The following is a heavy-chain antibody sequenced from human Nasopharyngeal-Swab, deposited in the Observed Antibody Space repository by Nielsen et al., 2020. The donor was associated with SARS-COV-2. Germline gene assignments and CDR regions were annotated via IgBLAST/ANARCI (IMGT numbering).Heavy chain of an antibody. J-gene: IGHJ4*02. D-gene: IGHD6-19*01. Sequence: GESLKISCAASGFTFSSYGMHWVRQAPGKGLEWVAVISYDGSNKYYADSVKGRFTISRDNSKNTLYLQMNSLRAEDTAVYYCARAGDSSGWFPPYYFDYWGQGTLVTVSS. V-gene: IGHV3-30*03. CDR1: GFTFSSYG. CDR2: ISYDGSNK. CDR3: ARAGDSSGWFPPYYFDY.